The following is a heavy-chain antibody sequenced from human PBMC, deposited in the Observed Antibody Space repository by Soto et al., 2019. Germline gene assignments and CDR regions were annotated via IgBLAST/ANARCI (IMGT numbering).Heavy chain of an antibody. J-gene: IGHJ4*02. CDR1: GYTFTGYY. CDR3: ATGSQEGSTDFDY. Sequence: ASVKVSCKASGYTFTGYYMHWVRQAPGQGLEWMGWINPNSGGTNYAQKFQGWVTMTRDTSISTAYMELSRLRSDDTAVYYCATGSQEGSTDFDYWGQGTLVTVSS. V-gene: IGHV1-2*04. D-gene: IGHD2-2*01. CDR2: INPNSGGT.